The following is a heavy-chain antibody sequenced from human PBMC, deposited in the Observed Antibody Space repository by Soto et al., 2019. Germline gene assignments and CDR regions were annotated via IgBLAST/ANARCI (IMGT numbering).Heavy chain of an antibody. Sequence: GGSLRLSCAASGFTFSSYGMHWVRQAPGKGLEWVAVISYDGSNKYYADSVKGRFTISRDNSKNTLYLQMNSLRAEDTAVYYCAKEGEEMASHFDYWGQGTLVTVS. J-gene: IGHJ4*02. CDR2: ISYDGSNK. CDR3: AKEGEEMASHFDY. V-gene: IGHV3-30*18. D-gene: IGHD3-16*01. CDR1: GFTFSSYG.